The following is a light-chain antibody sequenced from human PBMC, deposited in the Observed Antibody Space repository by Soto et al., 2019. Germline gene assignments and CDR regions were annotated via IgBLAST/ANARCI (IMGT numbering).Light chain of an antibody. CDR2: AAS. V-gene: IGKV1-5*01. CDR3: QQYNSYSPLT. J-gene: IGKJ1*01. Sequence: DIQMTQSPSTLSGSVGDRVTITCRASQTISSWLAWYQQKPGKAPKLLIYAASSLQSGVPSRFSGSGSGTDFTLTISSLQPDDFATYYCQQYNSYSPLTFGQGTKVDI. CDR1: QTISSW.